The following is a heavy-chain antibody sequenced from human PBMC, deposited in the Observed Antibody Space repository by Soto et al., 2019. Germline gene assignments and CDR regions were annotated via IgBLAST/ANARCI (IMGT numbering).Heavy chain of an antibody. V-gene: IGHV4-38-2*01. CDR3: ARGGQYNWNYGRFDP. CDR2: IYHSGRN. J-gene: IGHJ5*02. Sequence: SETLSLTCAVSDYSISSGYYWAWIRQPPGKGLEWIGSIYHSGRNFYNPSLKSRVTISVDTSKNQFSLRLSSVTAADTAVYYCARGGQYNWNYGRFDPWGQGTLVTVSS. CDR1: DYSISSGYY. D-gene: IGHD1-7*01.